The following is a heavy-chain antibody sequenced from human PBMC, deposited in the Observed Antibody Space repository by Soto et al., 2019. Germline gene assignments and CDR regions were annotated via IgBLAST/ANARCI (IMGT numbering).Heavy chain of an antibody. V-gene: IGHV4-34*01. J-gene: IGHJ3*02. CDR3: ARERISGGRHDAFDI. CDR1: GGSFSGSY. CDR2: INYGGST. Sequence: QVQLRQWGAGLLKPSETLSLTCGVFGGSFSGSYWSWIRQPPGKGLEWIGEINYGGSTTYNPSLKSRVIISMDTSKNQFSLDMTSVTAADTAMYYCARERISGGRHDAFDIWGQGTMVTVS.